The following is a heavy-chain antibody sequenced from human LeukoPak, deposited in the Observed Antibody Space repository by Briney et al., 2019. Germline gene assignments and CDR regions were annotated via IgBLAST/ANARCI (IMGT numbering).Heavy chain of an antibody. J-gene: IGHJ4*02. CDR3: ARDLDGIAVAGTNGLGFFDY. Sequence: ASVKVSCKASGYTFTSYYMHWVRQAPGQGLEWMGIINPSGGSTSYAQKFQGRVPMTRDTCKSTVYMELSSLRSEDTAVYYCARDLDGIAVAGTNGLGFFDYWGQGTLVTVSS. CDR2: INPSGGST. CDR1: GYTFTSYY. V-gene: IGHV1-46*03. D-gene: IGHD6-19*01.